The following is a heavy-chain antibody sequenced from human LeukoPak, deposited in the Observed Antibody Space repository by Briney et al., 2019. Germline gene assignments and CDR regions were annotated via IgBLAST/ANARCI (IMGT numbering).Heavy chain of an antibody. D-gene: IGHD2-2*01. Sequence: SETLSLTCTVSGGSISSYYWSWIRQPPGKGLEWIGYIYYSGSTNYNPSLKSRVTISVDMSKSQFSLKLRSVTAADTAVYYCARFGEYCSSTSCYWDYYYMDVWGKGTTVTISS. CDR1: GGSISSYY. CDR3: ARFGEYCSSTSCYWDYYYMDV. V-gene: IGHV4-59*01. J-gene: IGHJ6*03. CDR2: IYYSGST.